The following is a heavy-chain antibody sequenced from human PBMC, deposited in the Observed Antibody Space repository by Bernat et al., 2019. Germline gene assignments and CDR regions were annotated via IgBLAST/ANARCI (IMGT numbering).Heavy chain of an antibody. Sequence: QVQLVQSGAEVKKPGSSVKVSCKASGGTFSSYAISWVRQAPGQGLEWMGGIIPIFGTANYAQKFQGRVTITADESTSTAYMALSSLRSEDTAVYSCARISGAVTYGSGTKASYYMDVWGKGTTVTVSS. CDR2: IIPIFGTA. V-gene: IGHV1-69*01. D-gene: IGHD3-10*01. CDR3: ARISGAVTYGSGTKASYYMDV. CDR1: GGTFSSYA. J-gene: IGHJ6*03.